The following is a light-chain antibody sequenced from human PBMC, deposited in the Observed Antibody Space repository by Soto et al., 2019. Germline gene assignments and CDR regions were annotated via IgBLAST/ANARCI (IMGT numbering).Light chain of an antibody. CDR3: SSYTSSSTLEV. CDR1: SSDVGGYNY. Sequence: QSALTQPASVSGSPGQSITISCTGNSSDVGGYNYVSWYQQHPGKAPKLMIYEVSNRPSGVSNRFSGSKSGNTASLTTSGLQAEVEADYYCSSYTSSSTLEVFGTGTKVTVL. V-gene: IGLV2-14*01. CDR2: EVS. J-gene: IGLJ1*01.